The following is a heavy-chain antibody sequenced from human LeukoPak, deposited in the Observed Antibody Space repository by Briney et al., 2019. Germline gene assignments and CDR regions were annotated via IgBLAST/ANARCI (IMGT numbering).Heavy chain of an antibody. D-gene: IGHD3-22*01. Sequence: SVKVSCKASGGTFSCYAISWVRQAPGQGLEWMGRIIPIFGTANYAQKFQGRVTITTDESTSTAYMELSSLRSEDTAVYYCARRLNYYDSSGYPSSSDYWGQGTLVTVSS. V-gene: IGHV1-69*05. J-gene: IGHJ4*02. CDR3: ARRLNYYDSSGYPSSSDY. CDR2: IIPIFGTA. CDR1: GGTFSCYA.